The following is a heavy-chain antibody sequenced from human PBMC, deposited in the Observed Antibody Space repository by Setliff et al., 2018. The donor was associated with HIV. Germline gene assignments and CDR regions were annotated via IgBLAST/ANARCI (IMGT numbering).Heavy chain of an antibody. Sequence: PSETLSLTCTVYGGSFSGYYWSWIRQPPGKGLEWIGEINNSGSTNYNPSLKSRVTISVDTSKNQFSLKLSSVTAADTAVYYCARAPYYYASSYYTPWGQGTMVTVSS. CDR3: ARAPYYYASSYYTP. CDR1: GGSFSGYY. J-gene: IGHJ3*01. D-gene: IGHD3-22*01. V-gene: IGHV4-34*01. CDR2: INNSGST.